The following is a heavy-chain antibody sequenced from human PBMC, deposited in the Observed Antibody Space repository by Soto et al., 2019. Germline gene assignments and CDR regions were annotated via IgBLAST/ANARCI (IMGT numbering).Heavy chain of an antibody. Sequence: GGSLRLSCAASGFTFSSYAMHWVRQAPGKGLEWVAVISYDGSNKYYADSVKGRFTISRDNSKNTLYLQMNSLRAEDTAVYYCARPHYYYDSSRYHFGQHRKGYYYYGMDVWRQGTTVNVAS. CDR2: ISYDGSNK. CDR3: ARPHYYYDSSRYHFGQHRKGYYYYGMDV. J-gene: IGHJ6*02. V-gene: IGHV3-30-3*01. D-gene: IGHD3-22*01. CDR1: GFTFSSYA.